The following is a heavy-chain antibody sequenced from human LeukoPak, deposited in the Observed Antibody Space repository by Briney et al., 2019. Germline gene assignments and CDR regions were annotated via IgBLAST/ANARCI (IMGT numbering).Heavy chain of an antibody. J-gene: IGHJ4*02. CDR3: ASASNTYYFDF. V-gene: IGHV4-59*12. CDR2: IHYTGSA. CDR1: GHSISSFY. Sequence: SETLSLTCTFSGHSISSFYWTWIRQPPGQRLEWIGYIHYTGSANYNPSLKSRDTISVDTSQNQFSLQLTSVTAADTAVYYCASASNTYYFDFWGQGTLVTVSS. D-gene: IGHD4-11*01.